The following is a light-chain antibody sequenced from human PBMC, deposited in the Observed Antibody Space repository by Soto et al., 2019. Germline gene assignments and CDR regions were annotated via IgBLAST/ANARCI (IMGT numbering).Light chain of an antibody. J-gene: IGKJ2*01. CDR3: QQSFTTPYT. Sequence: DILMTQSPSSLSASVGDRVTITCRASQTIAVYVNWFQQKPGKAPKPLIYTTSSLQSGVPPRFSGSGSETDFTLTISRLQPEDSATYYCQQSFTTPYTFGQGTKLEIK. CDR2: TTS. V-gene: IGKV1-39*01. CDR1: QTIAVY.